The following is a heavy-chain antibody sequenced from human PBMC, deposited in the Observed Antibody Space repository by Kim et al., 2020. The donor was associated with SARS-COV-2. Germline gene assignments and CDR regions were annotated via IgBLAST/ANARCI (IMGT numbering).Heavy chain of an antibody. CDR3: TTVRS. CDR2: KTDGGTT. J-gene: IGHJ4*02. D-gene: IGHD3-3*01. V-gene: IGHV3-15*01. Sequence: KTDGGTTDYAAPVKGRFNISRDDSKNTLYLQMNSLKAEDTAVYYCTTVRSWGQGTLVTVSS.